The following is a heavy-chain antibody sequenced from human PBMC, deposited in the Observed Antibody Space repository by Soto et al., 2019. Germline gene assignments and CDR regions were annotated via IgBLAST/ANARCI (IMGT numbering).Heavy chain of an antibody. CDR1: GGSISSYY. V-gene: IGHV4-59*01. Sequence: SETLSLTCTVAGGSISSYYWSWIRQPPGKGLEWIGYIYYSGSTNYNPSLKSRVTISVDTSKNQFSLKLSSVTAADTAVYYCARDIIGTNYYYYGMDVWGQGTTVTVS. CDR3: ARDIIGTNYYYYGMDV. D-gene: IGHD2-8*01. CDR2: IYYSGST. J-gene: IGHJ6*02.